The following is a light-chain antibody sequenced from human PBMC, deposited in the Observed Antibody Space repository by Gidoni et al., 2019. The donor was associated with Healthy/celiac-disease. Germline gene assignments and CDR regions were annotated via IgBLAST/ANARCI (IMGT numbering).Light chain of an antibody. CDR2: DAS. V-gene: IGKV3-11*01. CDR3: QQRSNWCT. CDR1: QIVSSY. J-gene: IGKJ1*01. Sequence: EIVLTQSPATLSLSQGEIATLSCRASQIVSSYLAWYQQKPGQAPRLLIYDASNRATGIPARFSGSGSVTDFTLTISILEPEDFAVYYCQQRSNWCTFGQGTKVEIK.